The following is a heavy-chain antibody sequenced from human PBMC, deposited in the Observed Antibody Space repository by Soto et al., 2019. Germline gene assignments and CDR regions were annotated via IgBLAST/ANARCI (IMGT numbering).Heavy chain of an antibody. CDR1: GFTFTNFA. Sequence: PVGALRLSCAASGFTFTNFAMGWVRQAPGKGLEWVSVINDSGDSTYYADSVKGRFTISRDNSKDTLYLLMNSLRAEDTAIYYCAKDATRSSGWYHFDYWGQGALVTVSS. J-gene: IGHJ4*02. CDR3: AKDATRSSGWYHFDY. D-gene: IGHD6-19*01. V-gene: IGHV3-23*01. CDR2: INDSGDST.